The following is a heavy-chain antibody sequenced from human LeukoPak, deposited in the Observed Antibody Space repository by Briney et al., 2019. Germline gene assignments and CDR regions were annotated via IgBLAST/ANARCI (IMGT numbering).Heavy chain of an antibody. CDR2: IYHSGST. V-gene: IGHV4-4*02. CDR3: ARAYYFDSSAYYPLDY. J-gene: IGHJ4*02. CDR1: GGSIRSNNW. D-gene: IGHD3-22*01. Sequence: SETLSLTCAVSGGSIRSNNWWSWVRQPPGKGLEWIGEIYHSGSTNYNPSLKSRVTISVDKSKNQFSLKLSSVTAADTAVYYCARAYYFDSSAYYPLDYWGQGTLATVSS.